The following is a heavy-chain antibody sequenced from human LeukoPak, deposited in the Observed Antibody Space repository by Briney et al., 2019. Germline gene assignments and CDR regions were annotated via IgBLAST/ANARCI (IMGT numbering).Heavy chain of an antibody. D-gene: IGHD6-6*01. CDR1: GGSLSSSSYY. V-gene: IGHV4-39*07. J-gene: IGHJ5*02. CDR3: ARGGSSAYNWFDP. CDR2: IYYSGST. Sequence: SETPSLTCTVSGGSLSSSSYYWGWIRQPPGKGLEWIGSIYYSGSTYYNPSLKSRVTISVDTSKNQFSLKLSSVTAADTAVYYCARGGSSAYNWFDPWGQGTLVTVSS.